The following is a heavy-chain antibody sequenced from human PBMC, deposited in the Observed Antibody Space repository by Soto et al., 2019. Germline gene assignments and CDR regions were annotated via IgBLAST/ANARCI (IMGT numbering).Heavy chain of an antibody. CDR2: INHSGST. D-gene: IGHD3-3*01. Sequence: PSEPQSLSYAVSGGYFRGHYWRWISKTPGKGLEWIGEINHSGSTNYNPSLKSRVTISVDTSKNQFSLKLSSVTAADTAFYYCASITIFGGVTTFDPWVQGTLVTGSS. V-gene: IGHV4-34*01. CDR1: GGYFRGHY. CDR3: ASITIFGGVTTFDP. J-gene: IGHJ5*02.